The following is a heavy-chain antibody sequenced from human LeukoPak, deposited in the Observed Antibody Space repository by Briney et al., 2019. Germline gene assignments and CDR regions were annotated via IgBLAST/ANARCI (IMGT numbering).Heavy chain of an antibody. CDR1: GYTFTGYY. Sequence: ASVKVSCKASGYTFTGYYMHWVRQAPGQRLEWMGRINPNSGGTNYAQKFQGRVTMTRDTSISTAYMELSRLRSDDTAVYYCARAARITIFGVVRYYFDYWGQGTLVTVSS. CDR2: INPNSGGT. CDR3: ARAARITIFGVVRYYFDY. J-gene: IGHJ4*02. V-gene: IGHV1-2*06. D-gene: IGHD3-3*01.